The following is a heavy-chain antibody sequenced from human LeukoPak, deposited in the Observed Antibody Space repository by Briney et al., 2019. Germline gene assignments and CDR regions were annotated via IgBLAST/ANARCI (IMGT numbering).Heavy chain of an antibody. CDR3: ARDLTAQNWFDP. CDR1: GGSISNSY. Sequence: SETLSLTCTVSGGSISNSYWSWIRQSPGKGLEWIGYIYKSGSTNYNLSLKSRVTISVDTSKNQFSLKLSSVTAADTAVYYCARDLTAQNWFDPWGQGTLVTVFS. CDR2: IYKSGST. V-gene: IGHV4-59*01. J-gene: IGHJ5*02.